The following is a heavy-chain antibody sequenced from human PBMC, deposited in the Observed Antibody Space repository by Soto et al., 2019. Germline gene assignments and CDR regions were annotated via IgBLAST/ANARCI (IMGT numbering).Heavy chain of an antibody. CDR3: ARGLWDVIEA. CDR2: IKGDGSQK. J-gene: IGHJ5*02. CDR1: GFTFINHW. V-gene: IGHV3-7*05. D-gene: IGHD2-21*01. Sequence: EVELVESGGALVQPGGSLRVTCAASGFTFINHWMNWVRQAPGKGREWVAIIKGDGSQKHYVCSVEGRFTISRDNAKNSLHLPMSSLRVEDTAVYYCARGLWDVIEAWGQGTMVTVSS.